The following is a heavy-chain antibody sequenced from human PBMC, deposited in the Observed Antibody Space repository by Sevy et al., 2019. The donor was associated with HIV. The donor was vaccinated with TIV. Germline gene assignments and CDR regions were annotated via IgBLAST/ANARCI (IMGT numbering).Heavy chain of an antibody. D-gene: IGHD6-19*01. CDR2: ISYDGSNK. CDR3: ARDQYSSGWSGVY. J-gene: IGHJ4*02. Sequence: GGSLRLSCAASGFTFSSYAMHWVRQAPGKGLEWVAVISYDGSNKYHADSVKGRFTISRDNSKNTLYLQMNSLRAEDTAVYYCARDQYSSGWSGVYWGQGTLVTVSS. V-gene: IGHV3-30-3*01. CDR1: GFTFSSYA.